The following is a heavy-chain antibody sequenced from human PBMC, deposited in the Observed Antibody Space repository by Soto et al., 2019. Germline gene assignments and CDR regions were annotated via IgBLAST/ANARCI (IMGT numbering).Heavy chain of an antibody. V-gene: IGHV3-53*01. D-gene: IGHD3-10*01. CDR3: ARDSGRPYYNYHGLDV. Sequence: EVQVVESGGGLIQPGGSLKLSCAASGFTVSSNYMSWVRQAPGKGLEWVSVLNSGGSTYYADSVKGRFTISRDNSKNMLYLQVNTLRVEDTAVYYCARDSGRPYYNYHGLDVWGQGTTVTVSS. CDR2: LNSGGST. CDR1: GFTVSSNY. J-gene: IGHJ6*02.